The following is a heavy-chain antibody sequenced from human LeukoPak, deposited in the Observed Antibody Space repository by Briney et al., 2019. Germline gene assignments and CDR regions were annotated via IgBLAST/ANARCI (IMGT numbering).Heavy chain of an antibody. CDR1: GGSISSYY. Sequence: SCTVSGGSISSYYWSWIRQPPGKGLEWIGYIYYSGSTNYNPSLKSRVTISVDTSKNQFSLKLSSVTAADTAVYYCARGRQQFDAFDIWGQGTMVTVSS. CDR2: IYYSGST. CDR3: ARGRQQFDAFDI. D-gene: IGHD6-13*01. V-gene: IGHV4-59*01. J-gene: IGHJ3*02.